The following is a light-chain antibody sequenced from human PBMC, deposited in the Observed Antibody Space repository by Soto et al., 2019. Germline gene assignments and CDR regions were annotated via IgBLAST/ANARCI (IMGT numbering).Light chain of an antibody. V-gene: IGKV3-20*01. CDR1: QSIASSY. CDR2: RTF. Sequence: EIVLTQSPGTLSLSPGERATLSCRASQSIASSYLAWYQQKPGQPPRLLLYRTFNRAKGIPDRFSGSGSGKDFTLTSSRLEPEDFAVYFCQQFSRPTLTFGGGTKVE. J-gene: IGKJ4*01. CDR3: QQFSRPTLT.